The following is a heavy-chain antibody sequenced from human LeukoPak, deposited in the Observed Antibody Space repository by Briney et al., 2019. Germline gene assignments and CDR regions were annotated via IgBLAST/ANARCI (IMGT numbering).Heavy chain of an antibody. Sequence: PGGSLRLSCAASGFTVSSDYMSWVRQAPGKGLEWVSAISASAGSTYYADSVKGRFTMSRDNRMNTVYLHMDSLRAEDTAVYYCAKVIQLWLVDAFDIWGRGTTVTVSS. V-gene: IGHV3-23*01. D-gene: IGHD5-18*01. CDR1: GFTVSSDY. J-gene: IGHJ3*02. CDR3: AKVIQLWLVDAFDI. CDR2: ISASAGST.